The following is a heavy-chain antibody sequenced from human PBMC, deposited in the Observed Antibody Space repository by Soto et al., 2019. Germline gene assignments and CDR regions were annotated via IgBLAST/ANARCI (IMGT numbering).Heavy chain of an antibody. V-gene: IGHV1-3*01. D-gene: IGHD5-12*01. CDR2: IHAGNGYT. Sequence: QVQLVQSGAQVKRPGASVTVSCRASGYTFTSYSLHWVRQAPGRRLEWMGWIHAGNGYTKYSQSFQGRVTITRDTSATTVNMDLSSLRSEDTAVYYCARVQYSGDDLRLAFGIWGQGTMVTVSS. J-gene: IGHJ3*02. CDR3: ARVQYSGDDLRLAFGI. CDR1: GYTFTSYS.